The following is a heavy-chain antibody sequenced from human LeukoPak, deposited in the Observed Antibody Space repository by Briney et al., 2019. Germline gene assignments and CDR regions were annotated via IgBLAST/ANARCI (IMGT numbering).Heavy chain of an antibody. CDR3: ARLDCSGGSCYQYYYYGMDV. Sequence: KISCKGSGYSFTSYWIGWVRQMPGKGLEWMGIIYPGDSDTRYSPSFQGQVTISADKSISTAYLQWSSLKASDTAMYYCARLDCSGGSCYQYYYYGMDVWGQGTTVTVSS. V-gene: IGHV5-51*01. CDR1: GYSFTSYW. J-gene: IGHJ6*02. CDR2: IYPGDSDT. D-gene: IGHD2-15*01.